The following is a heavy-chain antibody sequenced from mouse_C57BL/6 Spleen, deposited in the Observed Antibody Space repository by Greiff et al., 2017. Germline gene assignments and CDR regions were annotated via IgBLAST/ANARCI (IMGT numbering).Heavy chain of an antibody. CDR1: GYTFTSYW. V-gene: IGHV1-55*01. D-gene: IGHD2-1*01. J-gene: IGHJ4*01. CDR3: ALTPGNYDYAMDY. Sequence: QVQLQQPGAELVKPGASVKMSCKASGYTFTSYWITWVKQRPGQGLEWIGDIYPGSGSTNYNEKFMSKATLTVDTSSSTAYMQLSSLTSEDSAVYYCALTPGNYDYAMDYWGQGTSVTVSS. CDR2: IYPGSGST.